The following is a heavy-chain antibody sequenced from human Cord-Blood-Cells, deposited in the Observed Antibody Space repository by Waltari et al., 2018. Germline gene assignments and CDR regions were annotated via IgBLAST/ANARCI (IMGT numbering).Heavy chain of an antibody. V-gene: IGHV1-69*01. Sequence: QVQLVQSGAEVKKPGSSVKVSCKASGGTFSSYAISWVRQAPGQGLEWMGGIIPIFGTANYAQKFQGRVTITADESTSTAYMELSSRRSEDTAVYYCARDRNDSSGYYYDAFDIWGQGTMVTVSS. CDR2: IIPIFGTA. J-gene: IGHJ3*02. D-gene: IGHD3-22*01. CDR1: GGTFSSYA. CDR3: ARDRNDSSGYYYDAFDI.